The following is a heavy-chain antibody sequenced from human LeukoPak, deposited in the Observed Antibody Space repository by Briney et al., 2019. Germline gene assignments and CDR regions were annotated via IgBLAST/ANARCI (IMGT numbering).Heavy chain of an antibody. CDR1: GGSISSYY. Sequence: SETLSLTCTVSGGSISSYYWSWIRQPPGKGLEWIGYIYYSGSTNYNPSLKSRVTISVDTSKNQFSLKLSSVTAADTAVYYCARGRDGYNHRYYYYYMDVWGKGTTVTVSS. V-gene: IGHV4-59*01. J-gene: IGHJ6*03. CDR2: IYYSGST. D-gene: IGHD5-24*01. CDR3: ARGRDGYNHRYYYYYMDV.